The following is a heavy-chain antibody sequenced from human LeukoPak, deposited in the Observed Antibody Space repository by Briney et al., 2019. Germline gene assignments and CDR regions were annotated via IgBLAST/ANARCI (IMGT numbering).Heavy chain of an antibody. D-gene: IGHD6-19*01. CDR2: ISGSGGST. Sequence: AGGSLRLSCAASGFTFSSYTMSWVRQAPGKGLERVSAISGSGGSTYYAASVKGRFTIPSDNSQTTLYLQMNSLSAEDTAVYYCAKDVGLSGAVAGLRLWGQGTLVTVSS. J-gene: IGHJ4*02. CDR3: AKDVGLSGAVAGLRL. CDR1: GFTFSSYT. V-gene: IGHV3-23*01.